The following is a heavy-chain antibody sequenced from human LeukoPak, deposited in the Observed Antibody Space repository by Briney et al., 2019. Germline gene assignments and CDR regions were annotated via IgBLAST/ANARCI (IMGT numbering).Heavy chain of an antibody. Sequence: PGRSLRLSCAASGFAFNAYAMHWVRQAPGKGLEWVAVISYDGSNKYYADSVKGRFTISSDDSSNTLYLQMNSLRADDTAVYYCARDASLSSTAVTRGSFFDYWGPGNLVTVSS. CDR3: ARDASLSSTAVTRGSFFDY. J-gene: IGHJ4*02. V-gene: IGHV3-30*04. D-gene: IGHD1-26*01. CDR1: GFAFNAYA. CDR2: ISYDGSNK.